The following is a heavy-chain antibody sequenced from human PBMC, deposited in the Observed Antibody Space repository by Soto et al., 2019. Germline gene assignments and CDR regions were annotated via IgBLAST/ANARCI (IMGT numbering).Heavy chain of an antibody. CDR1: GYTFTSYD. J-gene: IGHJ3*02. CDR2: MNPNSGNT. CDR3: ARVDLITSFRLGPAFDI. D-gene: IGHD3-3*01. Sequence: ASVKVSCKASGYTFTSYDINWVRQATGQGLEWMGWMNPNSGNTGYAQKFQGRVTMTRNTSISTAYMELSSLRSEDTAVYYCARVDLITSFRLGPAFDIWGQGTMVTVSS. V-gene: IGHV1-8*01.